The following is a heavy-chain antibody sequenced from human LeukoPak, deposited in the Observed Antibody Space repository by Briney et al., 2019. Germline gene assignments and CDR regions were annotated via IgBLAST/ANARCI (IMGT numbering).Heavy chain of an antibody. V-gene: IGHV4-59*01. J-gene: IGHJ5*02. CDR2: IYYSGST. CDR1: GGSISSYY. CDR3: ARGGTGAWFDP. Sequence: PSETLSLTCTVSGGSISSYYWSWIRQPPGKGLEWIGYIYYSGSTNYNPSLKSRVTISVDTSKNQFSLKLSSVTAADTAVYYCARGGTGAWFDPWGQGTLVTVSP. D-gene: IGHD3-10*01.